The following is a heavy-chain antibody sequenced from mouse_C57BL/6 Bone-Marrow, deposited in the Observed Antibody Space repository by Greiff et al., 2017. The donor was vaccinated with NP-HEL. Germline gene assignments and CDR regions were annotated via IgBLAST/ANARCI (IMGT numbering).Heavy chain of an antibody. CDR3: ARAIYYGSSSFAY. Sequence: QVQLKESGPELVKPGASVKISCKASGYAFSSSWMNWVKQRPGKGLEWIGRIYPGDGDTNYNGKFKGKATLTADKSSSTAYMQLSSLTSEDSAVYFCARAIYYGSSSFAYWGQGTLVTVSA. D-gene: IGHD1-1*01. CDR1: GYAFSSSW. V-gene: IGHV1-82*01. CDR2: IYPGDGDT. J-gene: IGHJ3*01.